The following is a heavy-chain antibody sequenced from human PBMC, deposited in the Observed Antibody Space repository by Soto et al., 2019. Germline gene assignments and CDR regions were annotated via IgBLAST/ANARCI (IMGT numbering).Heavy chain of an antibody. J-gene: IGHJ3*02. V-gene: IGHV1-69*06. Sequence: SLQVSCKASGGTFSSYAISWVRQAPGQGLEWMGGIIPIFGTANYAQKFQGRVTITADKSTSTAYMELSSLRSEDTAVYYCARDLSITMIVLGAFDIWGQGTMVTVSS. CDR3: ARDLSITMIVLGAFDI. CDR1: GGTFSSYA. CDR2: IIPIFGTA. D-gene: IGHD3-22*01.